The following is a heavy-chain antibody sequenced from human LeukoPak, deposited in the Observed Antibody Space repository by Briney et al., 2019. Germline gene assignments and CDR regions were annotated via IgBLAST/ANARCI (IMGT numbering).Heavy chain of an antibody. D-gene: IGHD3-10*01. CDR2: ISYDGSNK. CDR3: AKDVDPFGSGSYVEGFDY. CDR1: GFTFSSYC. Sequence: PGGSLRLSCAASGFTFSSYCMHWVRQAPGKGLEWVAVISYDGSNKYYADSVKGRFTISRDNSKNTLYLQMNSLRAEDTAVYYCAKDVDPFGSGSYVEGFDYWGQGTLVTVSS. J-gene: IGHJ4*02. V-gene: IGHV3-30*18.